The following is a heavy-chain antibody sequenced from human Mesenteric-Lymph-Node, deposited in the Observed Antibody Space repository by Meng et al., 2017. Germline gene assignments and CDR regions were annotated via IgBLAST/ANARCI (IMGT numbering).Heavy chain of an antibody. V-gene: IGHV1-69*06. CDR1: GGTFSSYD. Sequence: QGAVVESGAGVMKPGSSVKVTCEASGGTFSSYDISWGRQAPGQGLGWMKGIIPIFGTANYDQKFQGRVTITADKSTSTAYMELSSLRSEDTAVYYCARGQPTHWYFDLWGRGTLVTVSS. D-gene: IGHD2-15*01. J-gene: IGHJ2*01. CDR2: IIPIFGTA. CDR3: ARGQPTHWYFDL.